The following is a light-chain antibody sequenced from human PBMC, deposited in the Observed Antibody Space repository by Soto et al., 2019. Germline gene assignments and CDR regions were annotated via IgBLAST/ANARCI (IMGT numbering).Light chain of an antibody. CDR1: QSISTY. V-gene: IGKV1-39*01. J-gene: IGKJ1*01. Sequence: DIQMTQSPSSLSAPVGDRVTITCRASQSISTYLNWFQQKPGKAPRLLIYAASSLQSGVPSRFSGSGSGTYFTLTIGSLQPEDFATYYCQLSDSSWTFGQGTKVDIK. CDR3: QLSDSSWT. CDR2: AAS.